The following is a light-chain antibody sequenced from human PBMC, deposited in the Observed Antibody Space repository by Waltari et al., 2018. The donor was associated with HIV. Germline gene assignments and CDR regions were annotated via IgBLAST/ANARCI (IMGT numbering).Light chain of an antibody. V-gene: IGLV2-23*02. CDR2: EVT. CDR1: SGNVGNYTL. Sequence: SPLPHPPSVPGSPGQSITISSTGPSGNVGNYTLISWYQTHPGKATKLIIYEVTKRPSGMSKRCSGSKSGNTASLTISVLQAEDEADYYCCSYAGSPYVLGSGTKVTVL. CDR3: CSYAGSPYV. J-gene: IGLJ1*01.